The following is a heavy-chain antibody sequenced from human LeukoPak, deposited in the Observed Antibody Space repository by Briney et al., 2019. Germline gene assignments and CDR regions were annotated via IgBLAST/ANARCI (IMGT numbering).Heavy chain of an antibody. CDR3: ARQATRGVVVIASGAFDI. CDR2: IYYSGST. J-gene: IGHJ3*02. D-gene: IGHD2-21*01. CDR1: GGSISSSSYY. Sequence: SETLSLTCTVSGGSISSSSYYWGWVPQPPGKGMEWIGSIYYSGSTYYNPALKSRVTISVDTSKNQFSLKLSSVTAADTAVYYCARQATRGVVVIASGAFDIWGQGTMVTVSS. V-gene: IGHV4-39*01.